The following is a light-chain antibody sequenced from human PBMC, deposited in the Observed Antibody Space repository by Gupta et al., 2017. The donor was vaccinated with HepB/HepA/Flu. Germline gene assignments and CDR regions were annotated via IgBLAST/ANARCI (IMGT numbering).Light chain of an antibody. CDR1: QDISNY. V-gene: IGKV1-33*01. Sequence: IQITQSPYSLSASVGDRVTITCQASQDISNYLNWYQQKPGKAPKLLIYDASNLETGVPSRFSGSGSGTDFTFTISSLQPEDIATYYCQQYDNIPPITFGQGTRVEIK. CDR2: DAS. CDR3: QQYDNIPPIT. J-gene: IGKJ5*01.